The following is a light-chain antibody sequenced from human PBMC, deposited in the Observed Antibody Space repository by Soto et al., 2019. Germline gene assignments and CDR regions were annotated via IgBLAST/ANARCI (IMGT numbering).Light chain of an antibody. Sequence: EVVMTQFPGTLSVSPGERATLYCRASQSVVSNVAWYQHKPGQAPRLLIHGTSTRATGFPDRFSGSGSGTDFTLTISSLQSEDFAVYYCQHYNNGPRFGQGTKVDIK. CDR2: GTS. CDR1: QSVVSN. CDR3: QHYNNGPR. V-gene: IGKV3-15*01. J-gene: IGKJ1*01.